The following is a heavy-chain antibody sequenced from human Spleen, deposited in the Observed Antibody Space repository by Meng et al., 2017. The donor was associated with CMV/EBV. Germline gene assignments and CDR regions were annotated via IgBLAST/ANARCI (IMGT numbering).Heavy chain of an antibody. CDR3: VRDDYGDYFFDT. CDR2: ISSSGNTI. Sequence: GESLKISCAASGFTLSDYYVSWIRQAPGKGLEWLSYISSSGNTIHYAYSVKGRFIISRDTPKNSVYLQMNSLRAEDTAVYYCVRDDYGDYFFDTWGQGTLVTVSS. J-gene: IGHJ4*02. CDR1: GFTLSDYY. V-gene: IGHV3-11*01. D-gene: IGHD4-17*01.